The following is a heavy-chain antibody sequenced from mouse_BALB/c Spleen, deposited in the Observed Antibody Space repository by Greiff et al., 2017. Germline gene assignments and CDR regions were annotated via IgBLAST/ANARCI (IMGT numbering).Heavy chain of an antibody. CDR1: GYTFTSYY. CDR3: FTTVVAGDYFDY. CDR2: INPSNGGT. D-gene: IGHD1-1*01. J-gene: IGHJ2*01. Sequence: VQLQQSGAELVKPGASVKLSCKASGYTFTSYYMYWVKQRPGQGLEWIGEINPSNGGTNFNEKFKSKATLTVDKSSSTAYMQLSSLTSEDSAVYYCFTTVVAGDYFDYWGQGTTLTVSS. V-gene: IGHV1S81*02.